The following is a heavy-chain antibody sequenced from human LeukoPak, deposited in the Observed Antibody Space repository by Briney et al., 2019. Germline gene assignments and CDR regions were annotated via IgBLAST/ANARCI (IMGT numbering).Heavy chain of an antibody. CDR1: GGSISGSSYY. CDR2: IYYSGST. J-gene: IGHJ4*02. Sequence: PSETLSLTCTVSGGSISGSSYYWGWIRQPPGKGLEWIGSIYYSGSTYYNPSLKSRVTISVDTSKNQFSLKLSSVTAADTAVYYCARDSLDYFDYWGQGTLVTVSS. CDR3: ARDSLDYFDY. V-gene: IGHV4-39*07.